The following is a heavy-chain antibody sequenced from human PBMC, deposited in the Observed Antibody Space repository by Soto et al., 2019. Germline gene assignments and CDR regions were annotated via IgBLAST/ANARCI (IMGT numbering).Heavy chain of an antibody. CDR2: INAGNGNT. D-gene: IGHD1-26*01. J-gene: IGHJ3*02. Sequence: ASVKVFCKASGYTFTSYAMHWVRQAPGQRLEWMGWINAGNGNTKYSQKFQGRVTITRDTSASTAYMELSSLRSEDTAVYYCARSVGAKFHAFDIWGQGTMVTVSS. CDR1: GYTFTSYA. V-gene: IGHV1-3*01. CDR3: ARSVGAKFHAFDI.